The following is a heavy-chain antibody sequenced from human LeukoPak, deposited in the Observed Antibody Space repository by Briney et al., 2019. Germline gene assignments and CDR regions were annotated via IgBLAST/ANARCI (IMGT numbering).Heavy chain of an antibody. CDR1: GYTFTNHW. J-gene: IGHJ4*02. CDR2: IDPSDSNT. CDR3: ARAPDSDSGYDYFDY. D-gene: IGHD5-12*01. Sequence: GESLKISCKGSGYTFTNHWISWVRQMPGKGLEWMGKIDPSDSNTNYSPSFQGHVTISADKSISTAYLQWSSLKASDTAMYYCARAPDSDSGYDYFDYWGQGTLVTVYS. V-gene: IGHV5-10-1*01.